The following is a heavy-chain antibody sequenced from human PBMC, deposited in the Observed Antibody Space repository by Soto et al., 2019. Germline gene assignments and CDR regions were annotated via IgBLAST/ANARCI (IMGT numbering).Heavy chain of an antibody. CDR3: TRLNTVTTPIYNG. CDR2: IRSKTNNYAT. CDR1: GFTFSDSA. V-gene: IGHV3-73*01. J-gene: IGHJ4*02. D-gene: IGHD4-4*01. Sequence: EVLLVESGGGLVQPGGSLTLSCAASGFTFSDSAINWVRQASGKGLEWVGRIRSKTNNYATEYAASVKGRFTISRDDSKNTAYLQMNSLKTEDTAVYYCTRLNTVTTPIYNGRGQGTLVTVSS.